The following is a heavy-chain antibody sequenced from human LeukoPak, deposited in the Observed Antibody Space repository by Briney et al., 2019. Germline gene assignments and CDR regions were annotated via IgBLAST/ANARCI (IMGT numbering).Heavy chain of an antibody. CDR3: ASTISSDTGGDFDY. V-gene: IGHV4-4*07. Sequence: PSETLSLPCTVSGGSISGYSWSWIRQPAGKGLEWIGRIYTSGSTNYNPSLKSRVTMSVDTSKNQFSLKLSSVTAADTTVYYCASTISSDTGGDFDYWGQGTLVTVSS. J-gene: IGHJ4*02. CDR2: IYTSGST. CDR1: GGSISGYS. D-gene: IGHD5-24*01.